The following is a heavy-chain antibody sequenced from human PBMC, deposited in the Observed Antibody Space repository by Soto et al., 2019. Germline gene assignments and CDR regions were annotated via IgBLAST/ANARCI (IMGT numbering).Heavy chain of an antibody. Sequence: ASVKVSCKASGYTFTGYYMHWVRQAPGQGLEWMGWINPNSGGTNYAQKFQGWVTMTRDTSISTAYMELSRLRSDDTAVYYCARNGYSSSSPILVYWGQGTLVTVPQ. D-gene: IGHD6-6*01. J-gene: IGHJ4*02. CDR2: INPNSGGT. CDR1: GYTFTGYY. CDR3: ARNGYSSSSPILVY. V-gene: IGHV1-2*04.